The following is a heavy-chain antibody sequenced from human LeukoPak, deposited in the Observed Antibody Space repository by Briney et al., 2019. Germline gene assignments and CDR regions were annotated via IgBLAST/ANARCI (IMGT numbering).Heavy chain of an antibody. CDR3: ARGVGYYDNCYFDL. J-gene: IGHJ2*01. CDR2: INHSGST. V-gene: IGHV4-34*01. D-gene: IGHD3-22*01. Sequence: SETLSLTCAVYGGSFSGYYWSWIRQPPGKGLEWIGEINHSGSTNYNPSLKSRVTISVDTSKNQSSLKLSSVTAADTAVYYCARGVGYYDNCYFDLWGRGTLVTVSS. CDR1: GGSFSGYY.